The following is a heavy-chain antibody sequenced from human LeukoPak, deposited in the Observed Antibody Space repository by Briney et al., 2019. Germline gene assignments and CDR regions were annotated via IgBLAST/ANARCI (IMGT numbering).Heavy chain of an antibody. CDR3: ARGARKGDDYGGFDY. CDR1: GFTFSSYW. J-gene: IGHJ4*02. CDR2: IKQDGSEK. Sequence: PGGSLRLSCAASGFTFSSYWMSWVRQAPGKGPEWVANIKQDGSEKYYVDSVKGRFTISRDNAKNSLYLQMNSLRAEDTAVYYCARGARKGDDYGGFDYWGQGTLVTVSS. D-gene: IGHD4-23*01. V-gene: IGHV3-7*01.